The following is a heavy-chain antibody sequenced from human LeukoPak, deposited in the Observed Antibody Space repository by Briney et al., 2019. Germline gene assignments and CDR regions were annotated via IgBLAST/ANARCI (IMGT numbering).Heavy chain of an antibody. J-gene: IGHJ4*02. CDR1: GFSISRYT. V-gene: IGHV3-21*01. CDR2: ISSSSSYI. D-gene: IGHD1-26*01. Sequence: GGSLRLSCTASGFSISRYTMSWVRQAPGKGLEWVSSISSSSSYIYYADSVKGRFTISRDNAKNSLYLQMNNLRAEDTAVYYCARVRWELLGSDYWGQGTLVTVSS. CDR3: ARVRWELLGSDY.